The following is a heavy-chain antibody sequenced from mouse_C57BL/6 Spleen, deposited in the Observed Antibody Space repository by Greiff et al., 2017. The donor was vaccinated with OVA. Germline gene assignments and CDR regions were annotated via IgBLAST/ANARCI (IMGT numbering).Heavy chain of an antibody. CDR3: ARVTTVVATSYYFDY. D-gene: IGHD1-1*01. Sequence: QAQLQQSGPELVKPGASVKLSCKASGYTFTSYDINWVKQRPGQGLEWIGWIYPRDGSTKYNEKFKGKATLTVDTSSSTAYMELHSLTSEDSAVYFCARVTTVVATSYYFDYWGQGTTLTVSS. J-gene: IGHJ2*01. CDR1: GYTFTSYD. CDR2: IYPRDGST. V-gene: IGHV1-85*01.